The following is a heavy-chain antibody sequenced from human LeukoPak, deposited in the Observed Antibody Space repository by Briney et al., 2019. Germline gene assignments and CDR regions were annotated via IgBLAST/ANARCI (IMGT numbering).Heavy chain of an antibody. D-gene: IGHD3-9*01. CDR2: ISYDGSNK. CDR1: GFIFSSYA. V-gene: IGHV3-30-3*02. CDR3: AKDPILTGYYA. Sequence: GGSLRLSCAASGFIFSSYAMHWVRQAPGKGLEWVAVISYDGSNKYYADSVKGRFTISRDNSKNTLYLQMNSLRAEDTAVYYCAKDPILTGYYAWGQGTLVTVSS. J-gene: IGHJ4*02.